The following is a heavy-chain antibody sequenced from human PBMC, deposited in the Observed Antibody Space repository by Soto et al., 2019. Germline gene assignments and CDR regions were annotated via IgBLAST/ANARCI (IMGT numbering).Heavy chain of an antibody. J-gene: IGHJ6*02. CDR2: IYHSGST. CDR3: ARQVSSAWPPFYYDMDV. CDR1: GGSISSGGYS. Sequence: SETQSLTCAVSGGSISSGGYSWRWLRQPQGKGLEWIGYIYHSGSTYYNPSLKSRVTISVDTSKNQVSLKLSSVTAADTAMYFCARQVSSAWPPFYYDMDVWGQGTTVTVSS. D-gene: IGHD6-25*01. V-gene: IGHV4-30-2*01.